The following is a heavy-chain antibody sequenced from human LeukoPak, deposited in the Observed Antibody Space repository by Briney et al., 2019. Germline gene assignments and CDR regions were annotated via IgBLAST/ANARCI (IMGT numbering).Heavy chain of an antibody. J-gene: IGHJ4*02. CDR3: RGTYYYGSGIDGDYFDY. CDR2: IWYDGSNK. D-gene: IGHD3-10*01. CDR1: GFNFGTFA. V-gene: IGHV3-33*01. Sequence: GGSLLLSCDASGFNFGTFAMHWVRQAPGEGLEWLAIIWYDGSNKHYSDSVKGRFTISRDNSKSSLYLQMNSLRAEDTAVYYCRGTYYYGSGIDGDYFDYWGQGTLVTVSS.